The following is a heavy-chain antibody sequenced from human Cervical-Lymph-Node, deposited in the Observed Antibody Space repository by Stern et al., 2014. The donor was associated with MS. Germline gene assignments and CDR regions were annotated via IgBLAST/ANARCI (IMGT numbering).Heavy chain of an antibody. CDR2: IYPGDSDP. Sequence: VQLVQSGAEVKKPGESLKISCKGSGYSFTSYWIGWVRQMPGKGLEWKGIIYPGDSDPRYSPSFQGQVTISADKSISTAYLQWSSLKASDTAMYYCARQRRRRDDAFDIWGQGTMVTVSS. CDR3: ARQRRRRDDAFDI. CDR1: GYSFTSYW. J-gene: IGHJ3*02. V-gene: IGHV5-51*01.